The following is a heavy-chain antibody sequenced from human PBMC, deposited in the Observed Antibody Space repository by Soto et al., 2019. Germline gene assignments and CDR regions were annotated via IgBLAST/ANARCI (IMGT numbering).Heavy chain of an antibody. CDR3: ARIVRGIVITAYYMDV. CDR1: GGSISSSSYY. J-gene: IGHJ6*03. D-gene: IGHD2-21*01. Sequence: QVQLQESGPGLVKPSETLSLTCTVSGGSISSSSYYWGWIRQPQGKGLEWIGSSFYSGSTYYNPSRHGRLPISVDTFTPQFSLKLRSVTAADTAVYYFARIVRGIVITAYYMDVWGKGTTVTVSS. V-gene: IGHV4-39*01. CDR2: SFYSGST.